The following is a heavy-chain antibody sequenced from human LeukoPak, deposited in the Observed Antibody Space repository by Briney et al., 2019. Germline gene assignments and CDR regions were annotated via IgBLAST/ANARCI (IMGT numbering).Heavy chain of an antibody. V-gene: IGHV4-34*01. CDR2: INHSGST. J-gene: IGHJ3*02. Sequence: SETLSLTCAAYGGSFSGYYWSWIRQPPGKGLEWIGEINHSGSTNYNPSLKSRVTISVDTSKNQFSLKLSSVTAADTAVYYCARFQVGGKLPNCSSTSCYTVWAFDIWGQGTMVTVSS. D-gene: IGHD2-2*02. CDR1: GGSFSGYY. CDR3: ARFQVGGKLPNCSSTSCYTVWAFDI.